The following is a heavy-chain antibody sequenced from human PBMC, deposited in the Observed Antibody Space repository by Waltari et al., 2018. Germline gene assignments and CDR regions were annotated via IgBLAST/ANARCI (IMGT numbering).Heavy chain of an antibody. CDR1: GGTFSSYA. CDR2: IIPILGIA. J-gene: IGHJ6*02. CDR3: ARVQDLRMVRGFILQESRYYGMDV. Sequence: QVQLVQSGAEVKKPGSSVKVSCKASGGTFSSYAISWVRQAPGQGLEWMGRIIPILGIANYAQKFQGRVTITADKSTSTAYMELSSLRSEDTAVYYCARVQDLRMVRGFILQESRYYGMDVWGQGTTVTVSS. V-gene: IGHV1-69*04. D-gene: IGHD3-10*01.